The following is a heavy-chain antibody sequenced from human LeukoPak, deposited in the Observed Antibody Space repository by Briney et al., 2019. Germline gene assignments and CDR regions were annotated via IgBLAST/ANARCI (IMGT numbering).Heavy chain of an antibody. V-gene: IGHV3-7*01. J-gene: IGHJ5*02. D-gene: IGHD3-10*01. Sequence: GGSLRLSCAASRFTFNNYWMTWVRRAPGKGLEWVANIREDGGEKYYVDSVKGRFTISRDNAKNSLSLQMNSLRAEDTAVYYCARPLMYYYGSETYFWFDPWGQGTLVTVSS. CDR3: ARPLMYYYGSETYFWFDP. CDR1: RFTFNNYW. CDR2: IREDGGEK.